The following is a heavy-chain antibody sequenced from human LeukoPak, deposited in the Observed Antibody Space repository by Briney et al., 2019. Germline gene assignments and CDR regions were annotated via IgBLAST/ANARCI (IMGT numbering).Heavy chain of an antibody. CDR2: IIPIFGTA. CDR3: ARGIDSSWYKGGYFDY. J-gene: IGHJ4*02. V-gene: IGHV1-69*13. CDR1: GGTFSSYA. D-gene: IGHD6-13*01. Sequence: GASVKVSCKASGGTFSSYAISWERQAPGQGLEWMGGIIPIFGTANYAQKFQGRVTITADESTSTAYMELSSLRSEDTAVYYCARGIDSSWYKGGYFDYWGQGTLVTVSS.